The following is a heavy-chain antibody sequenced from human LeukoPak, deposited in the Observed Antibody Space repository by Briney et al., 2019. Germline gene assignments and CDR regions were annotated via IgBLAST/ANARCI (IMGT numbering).Heavy chain of an antibody. J-gene: IGHJ4*02. CDR2: INHSGST. V-gene: IGHV4-34*01. Sequence: PSETQSLTSAVSGGSFSGYYWSWIRQPPGKGLEWIGEINHSGSTNYNPSLKSRVTISVDTSKNQFSLKLSSVTAADKAVYYCARGRSQVRATNDYWGQGTLVPVSS. CDR3: ARGRSQVRATNDY. D-gene: IGHD1-26*01. CDR1: GGSFSGYY.